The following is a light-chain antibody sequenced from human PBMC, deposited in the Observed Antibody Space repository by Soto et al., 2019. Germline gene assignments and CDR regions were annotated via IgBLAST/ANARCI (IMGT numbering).Light chain of an antibody. V-gene: IGLV2-14*01. CDR1: SSDIGIYNF. CDR2: EVS. CDR3: FSYTSSGTYV. J-gene: IGLJ1*01. Sequence: QSALTQPASVSGSPGQSITIFCTGTSSDIGIYNFVSWYQQHPGKAPKLMIYEVSNRPSGVSNRFSGSKSGNTASLTISGLQAEDETDYYCFSYTSSGTYVFGTGTKLTVL.